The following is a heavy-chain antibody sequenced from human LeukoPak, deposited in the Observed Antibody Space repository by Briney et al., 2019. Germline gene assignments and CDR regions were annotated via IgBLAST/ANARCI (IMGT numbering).Heavy chain of an antibody. V-gene: IGHV3-30*18. CDR1: GFIFDTYD. CDR2: IAYDGSNK. Sequence: GGSLRLSCAASGFIFDTYDMLWVRQAPGKGLEWVAVIAYDGSNKVYADSAKGRFTISRDDSKNTLYLQMNSLRGEDTAVYYCAKEKAIATINYGLDVWGQGTTATVSS. D-gene: IGHD1-1*01. CDR3: AKEKAIATINYGLDV. J-gene: IGHJ6*02.